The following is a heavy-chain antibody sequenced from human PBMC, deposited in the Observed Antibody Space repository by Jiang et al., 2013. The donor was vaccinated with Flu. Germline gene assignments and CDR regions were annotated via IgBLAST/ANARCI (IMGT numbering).Heavy chain of an antibody. V-gene: IGHV1-46*01. CDR3: ARGESFGRSFDY. CDR1: GYIFTNYY. D-gene: IGHD3/OR15-3a*01. CDR2: INPTSGST. Sequence: GAEVKKPGASVKVSCKASGYIFTNYYLHWVRQAPGRGLEWMGTINPTSGSTDYPQKFQGRVTMTRDTSTSTVYMELRSLKSEDTAVYYCARGESFGRSFDYWGQGTLVTVSS. J-gene: IGHJ4*02.